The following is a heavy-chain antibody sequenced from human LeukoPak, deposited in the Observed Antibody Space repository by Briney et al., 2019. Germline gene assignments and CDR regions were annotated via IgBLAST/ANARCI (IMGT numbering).Heavy chain of an antibody. CDR1: GYSFNSYW. CDR3: ASLAQGLGIGARDI. V-gene: IGHV5-51*01. D-gene: IGHD7-27*01. J-gene: IGHJ4*02. CDR2: VYPADSDT. Sequence: GESLKISCKGSGYSFNSYWLGWVRQTPGKGLEWMGIVYPADSDTRYSPSFQGRVTISLDKSINTTYLQWSSLQSSDTAIYYCASLAQGLGIGARDIWGQGTLVTVSS.